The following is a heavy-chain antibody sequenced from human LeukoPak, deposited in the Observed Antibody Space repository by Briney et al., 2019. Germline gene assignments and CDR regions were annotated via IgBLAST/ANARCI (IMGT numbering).Heavy chain of an antibody. CDR2: ISAYNGNK. D-gene: IGHD1-7*01. V-gene: IGHV1-18*01. CDR1: GYTFTSYG. CDR3: ARDEPITGTYFDY. J-gene: IGHJ4*02. Sequence: GASVKVSCKASGYTFTSYGISWVRQAPGEGLGWRGWISAYNGNKNYAQKPQGRVTMTTDTSTSTAYMELRSLRSDDTAVYYCARDEPITGTYFDYWGQGTLVTVSS.